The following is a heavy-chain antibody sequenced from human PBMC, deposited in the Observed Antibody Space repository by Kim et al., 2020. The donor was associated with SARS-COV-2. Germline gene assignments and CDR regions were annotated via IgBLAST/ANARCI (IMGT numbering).Heavy chain of an antibody. J-gene: IGHJ4*01. D-gene: IGHD3-10*01. V-gene: IGHV3-11*03. CDR2: ISNSGTYT. CDR1: GFTFSDYY. CDR3: ATIRYGSQSYHYFDN. Sequence: GGSLRLSCAASGFTFSDYYMSWIRQAPGKGLEWLSYISNSGTYTNYADSVKGRFTISRDNAKNSLYLQINSLRVEDTAVYYCATIRYGSQSYHYFDNWGHGTLVTVSS.